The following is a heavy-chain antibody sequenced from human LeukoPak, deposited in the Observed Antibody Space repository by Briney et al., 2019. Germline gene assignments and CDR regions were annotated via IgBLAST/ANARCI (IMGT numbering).Heavy chain of an antibody. D-gene: IGHD2-2*01. CDR1: GYTFTSYY. CDR3: ARELTRDAFDI. CDR2: IIPIFGTA. V-gene: IGHV1-69*05. J-gene: IGHJ3*02. Sequence: ASVKVSCKASGYTFTSYYMHWVRQAPGQGLEWMGGIIPIFGTANYAQKFQGRVTITTDESTSTACMELSSLRSEDTAVYYCARELTRDAFDIWGQGTMVTVSS.